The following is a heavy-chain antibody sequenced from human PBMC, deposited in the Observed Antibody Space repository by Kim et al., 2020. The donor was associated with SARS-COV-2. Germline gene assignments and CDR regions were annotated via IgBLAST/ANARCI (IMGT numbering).Heavy chain of an antibody. Sequence: GGSLRLSCAASGFTFSSYSMNWVRQAPGKGLEWVSSISSSSSYIYYADSVKGRFTISRDNAKNSLYLQMNSLRAEDTAVYYCARYLKGGGIAVAGTPSPQIGSPGAYYYYYGMDVWGQGTTVTVSS. CDR3: ARYLKGGGIAVAGTPSPQIGSPGAYYYYYGMDV. J-gene: IGHJ6*02. V-gene: IGHV3-21*01. CDR2: ISSSSSYI. D-gene: IGHD6-19*01. CDR1: GFTFSSYS.